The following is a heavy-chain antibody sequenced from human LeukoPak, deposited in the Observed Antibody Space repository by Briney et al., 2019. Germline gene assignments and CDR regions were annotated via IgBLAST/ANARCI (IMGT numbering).Heavy chain of an antibody. CDR3: ATGEPNRYYYDSSGYLGY. V-gene: IGHV1-69*02. CDR2: IIPILGIA. Sequence: GSSVKVSCKASGGTFSSYTISWVRQAPGQGLEWMGRIIPILGIANYAQKFQGRVTITADKSTSTAYMELSSLRSEDTAVYYCATGEPNRYYYDSSGYLGYWGQGTLVTVSS. J-gene: IGHJ4*02. CDR1: GGTFSSYT. D-gene: IGHD3-22*01.